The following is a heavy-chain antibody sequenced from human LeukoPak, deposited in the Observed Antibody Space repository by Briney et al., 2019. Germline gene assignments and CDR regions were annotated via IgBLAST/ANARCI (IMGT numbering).Heavy chain of an antibody. J-gene: IGHJ4*02. V-gene: IGHV3-23*01. CDR3: AKDSGGSSWPFYFDY. CDR1: GFTFSTYA. Sequence: PGGSLRLSCAACGFTFSTYAMSGVRQAPGKGRECVSAISSSGGSTYYAASVKGRFTISRDNSKNTLYLQMNSLRAEDTAVYYCAKDSGGSSWPFYFDYWGQGTLVTVSS. CDR2: ISSSGGST. D-gene: IGHD6-13*01.